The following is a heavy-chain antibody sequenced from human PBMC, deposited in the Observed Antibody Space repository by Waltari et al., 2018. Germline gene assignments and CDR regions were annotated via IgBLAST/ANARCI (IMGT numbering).Heavy chain of an antibody. CDR2: ISGYNGDA. Sequence: HLVKSGAEVKKLGASLMVSCTGAGYIFSMYGFTWVRQAPGQGLEWMGWISGYNGDAKYEEKFEGRVTMTRDTSTSTAYMEIRGLRSDDTAVYFCARDDVDSSAFGGFWGQGTQVTVSS. D-gene: IGHD3-16*01. CDR1: GYIFSMYG. CDR3: ARDDVDSSAFGGF. V-gene: IGHV1-18*01. J-gene: IGHJ4*02.